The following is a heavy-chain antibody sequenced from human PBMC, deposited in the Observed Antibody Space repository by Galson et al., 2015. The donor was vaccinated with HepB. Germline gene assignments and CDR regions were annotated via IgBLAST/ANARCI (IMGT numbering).Heavy chain of an antibody. V-gene: IGHV3-23*01. D-gene: IGHD3-10*01. J-gene: IGHJ5*02. CDR1: GFTFRIYG. CDR2: IDGSGDRT. Sequence: SLGLSCAASGFTFRIYGMSWVRQAPGKGLEWVSGIDGSGDRTEYADSVQGRFIVSRDNSKNTLYLQISGLRVEDTAKYYCVKDVGRDLFGPGAWGQGTLVTVSS. CDR3: VKDVGRDLFGPGA.